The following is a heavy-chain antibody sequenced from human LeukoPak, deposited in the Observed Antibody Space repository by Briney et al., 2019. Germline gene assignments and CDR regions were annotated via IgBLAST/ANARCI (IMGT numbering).Heavy chain of an antibody. Sequence: PGRPLRLPRAPSGFTPCSYATICVPNAPGTDQERVSDNSVSGADTYYADSVKGRFTISRDTSKNTVSLQVYSLSDVSTAVYYCAKQLDSGNYYPTGDDYWGQGTLVTVSS. J-gene: IGHJ4*02. CDR1: GFTPCSYA. CDR2: NSVSGADT. D-gene: IGHD3-10*01. V-gene: IGHV3-23*01. CDR3: AKQLDSGNYYPTGDDY.